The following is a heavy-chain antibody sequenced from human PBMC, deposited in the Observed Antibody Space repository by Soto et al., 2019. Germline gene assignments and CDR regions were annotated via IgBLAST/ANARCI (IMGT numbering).Heavy chain of an antibody. Sequence: QVQLQQWGAGLLKPSETLSLTCAVYGGSVSSGSYYWSWIRQPPGKGLEWIGEMSHSGGTHFNPSLKGRVTISVETSKNHFSLKMSFVTAADTALYYCARVERGTSTTVVDAFDIWGPGTMVTVSS. CDR1: GGSVSSGSYY. V-gene: IGHV4-34*01. CDR2: MSHSGGT. CDR3: ARVERGTSTTVVDAFDI. J-gene: IGHJ3*02. D-gene: IGHD1-1*01.